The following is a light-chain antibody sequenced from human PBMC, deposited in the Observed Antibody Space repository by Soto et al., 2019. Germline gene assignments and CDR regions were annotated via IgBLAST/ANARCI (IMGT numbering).Light chain of an antibody. J-gene: IGLJ3*02. CDR1: SSNIGRDY. Sequence: QAVVTQPTSASGTPGQRVTISCSGSSSNIGRDYVYWYQQLPGTAPKLLIYTNNQRPSGVPDRFSGSKSGTSASLAISGLRSEDEADYYCAAWDDSLSGWVFGGGTKLTVL. V-gene: IGLV1-47*02. CDR3: AAWDDSLSGWV. CDR2: TNN.